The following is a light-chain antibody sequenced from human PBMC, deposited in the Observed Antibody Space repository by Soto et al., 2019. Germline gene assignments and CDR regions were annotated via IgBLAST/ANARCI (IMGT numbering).Light chain of an antibody. CDR3: QQSYRSPYT. Sequence: IQMTQSPSCLSASVGDSVTVTCRASQSINIYLNWYQQKPGKAPTLLIYGASSLQSGVPSRFTGGGSRTDFTLTISSLQPEGFATYYCQQSYRSPYTFGQGTKLEIK. CDR1: QSINIY. CDR2: GAS. J-gene: IGKJ2*01. V-gene: IGKV1-39*01.